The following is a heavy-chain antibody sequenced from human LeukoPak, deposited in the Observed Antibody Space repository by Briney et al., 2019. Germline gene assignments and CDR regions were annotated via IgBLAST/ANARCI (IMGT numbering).Heavy chain of an antibody. J-gene: IGHJ4*02. CDR1: GYTFTAYY. Sequence: ASVKVSCKASGYTFTAYYMNWVRQAPGQGLEWMGWINPNSGGADYAQKLQGRVTMTTDTSTSTAYMELRSLRSDNTAVYYCARDQGWRYYGSGSSRGYFDYWGQGTLVTVSS. CDR2: INPNSGGA. D-gene: IGHD3-10*01. V-gene: IGHV1-2*02. CDR3: ARDQGWRYYGSGSSRGYFDY.